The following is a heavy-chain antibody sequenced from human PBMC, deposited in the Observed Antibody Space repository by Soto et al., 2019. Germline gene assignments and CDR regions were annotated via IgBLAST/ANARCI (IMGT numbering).Heavy chain of an antibody. CDR3: SRIAVAGLGLDAFDI. V-gene: IGHV1-46*01. CDR2: INPSCCST. CDR1: GYTFTSYY. D-gene: IGHD6-19*01. J-gene: IGHJ3*02. Sequence: ASVKVSCKASGYTFTSYYMHLVRQAPVQVLELIVIINPSCCSTSYSQKFQGRFTITMYTSTITFYIELIILISEDTAVYYCSRIAVAGLGLDAFDIWGQGTMVTVSS.